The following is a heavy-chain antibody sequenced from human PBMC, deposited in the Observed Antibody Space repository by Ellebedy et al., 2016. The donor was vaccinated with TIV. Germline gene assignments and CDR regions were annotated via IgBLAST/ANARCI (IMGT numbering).Heavy chain of an antibody. V-gene: IGHV3-23*01. Sequence: GESLKISCAASGFTFSSYAMSWVRQAPGKGLAWVSGIIASGGSTYYADSVKGRFTISSDNSENTLYMQMNNLRAEETAVYYCAKDRPSDYWGQGTLVTVSS. J-gene: IGHJ4*02. CDR2: IIASGGST. CDR1: GFTFSSYA. CDR3: AKDRPSDY.